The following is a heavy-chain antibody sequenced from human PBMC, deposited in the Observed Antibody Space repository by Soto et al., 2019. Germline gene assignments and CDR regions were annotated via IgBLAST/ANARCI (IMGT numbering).Heavy chain of an antibody. D-gene: IGHD2-15*01. CDR2: ISWNSGSI. V-gene: IGHV3-9*01. CDR1: GFTFDDYA. CDR3: AKAFHGDDCSGGSCYIDY. J-gene: IGHJ4*02. Sequence: GGSLRLSCAASGFTFDDYAMHWVRQAPGKGLEWVSGISWNSGSIGYADSVKGRFTISRDNAKNSLYLQMNSLRAEDTALYYWAKAFHGDDCSGGSCYIDYWGQGTLVTVSS.